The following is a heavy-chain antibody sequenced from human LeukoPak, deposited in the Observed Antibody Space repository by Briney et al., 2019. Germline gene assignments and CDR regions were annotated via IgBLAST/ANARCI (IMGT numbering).Heavy chain of an antibody. J-gene: IGHJ5*02. Sequence: PGRSLRLSCAASEFTFSSYAMSWVRQAPGKGLEWVSAISGSGGSTYYADSVKGRFTISRDNPKNTLYLQMSSLRAEDTAVYYCVRVPATEDNWFDPWGRGTLVTVSS. V-gene: IGHV3-23*01. CDR2: ISGSGGST. CDR1: EFTFSSYA. CDR3: VRVPATEDNWFDP.